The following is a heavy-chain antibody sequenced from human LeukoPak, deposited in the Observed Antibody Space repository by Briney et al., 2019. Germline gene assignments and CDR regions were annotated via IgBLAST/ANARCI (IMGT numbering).Heavy chain of an antibody. D-gene: IGHD6-19*01. Sequence: GGSLRLSCAASGFTFSSYGMHWVCQAPGKGLEWVAVISYDGSNKYYADSVKGRFTISRDNSKNTLYLQMNSLRAEDTAVYYCAKRGDSSGWYFGYWGQGTLVTVSS. CDR1: GFTFSSYG. CDR3: AKRGDSSGWYFGY. V-gene: IGHV3-30*18. J-gene: IGHJ4*02. CDR2: ISYDGSNK.